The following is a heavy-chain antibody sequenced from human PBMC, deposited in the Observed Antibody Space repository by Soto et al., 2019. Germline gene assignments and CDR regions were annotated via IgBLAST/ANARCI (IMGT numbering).Heavy chain of an antibody. CDR2: VYRTGST. J-gene: IGHJ4*02. CDR1: GGSISTSNW. Sequence: QVQLQESGPGLVKPSGTLSLTCAVSGGSISTSNWWSWVRQPPGKGLDWIGEVYRTGSTNYNPSLQRLLTISSDKSRNQFSLQLTSLPAADTAVYYCASAGAPIAAAAIFDCWGQGTLVTVSS. V-gene: IGHV4-4*02. D-gene: IGHD6-13*01. CDR3: ASAGAPIAAAAIFDC.